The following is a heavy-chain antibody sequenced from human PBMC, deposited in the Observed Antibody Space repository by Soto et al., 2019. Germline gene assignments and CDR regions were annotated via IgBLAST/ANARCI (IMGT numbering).Heavy chain of an antibody. CDR2: IIPILGTI. CDR1: GRTFLISA. D-gene: IGHD1-26*01. CDR3: ARGKEWXQPSNHYYXDX. Sequence: QVQLVQSGAEVKTPGSSVRVSCKTAGRTFLISAIAWVRQAPGQGLEWMGGIIPILGTIHIAQNFQGRVNFTADRSTSTXXXXXXXXXXXXXAXXXCARGKEWXQPSNHYYXDXWGQG. J-gene: IGHJ4*02. V-gene: IGHV1-69*06.